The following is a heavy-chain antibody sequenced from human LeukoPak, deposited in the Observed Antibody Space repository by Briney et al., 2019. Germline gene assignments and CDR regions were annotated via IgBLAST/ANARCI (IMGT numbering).Heavy chain of an antibody. CDR3: AREAPQGYYYYYMDV. CDR1: GFTVSNSY. CDR2: IYSGGSA. V-gene: IGHV3-53*01. Sequence: GGSLRLSCAASGFTVSNSYMSWVRQATGKGLEWVSVIYSGGSAYYADSVKGRFTISRDNSENTLYLQMNSLRADDTAVYYCAREAPQGYYYYYMDVWGKGTTVTVSS. J-gene: IGHJ6*03.